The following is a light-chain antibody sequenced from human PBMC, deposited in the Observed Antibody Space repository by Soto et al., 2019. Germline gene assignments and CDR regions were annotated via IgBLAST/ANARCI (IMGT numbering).Light chain of an antibody. J-gene: IGLJ2*01. CDR3: SSYTSTSIPVV. CDR1: SSDVGGYNS. Sequence: QSALTQPASVSGSPGQSITISCTGTSSDVGGYNSVSWYQHHPGKGPKLLLYEVSLRPSGVSYRFSGSKSGDTASLTISGLQAEDEADYYCSSYTSTSIPVVFGGGTKLTVL. V-gene: IGLV2-14*01. CDR2: EVS.